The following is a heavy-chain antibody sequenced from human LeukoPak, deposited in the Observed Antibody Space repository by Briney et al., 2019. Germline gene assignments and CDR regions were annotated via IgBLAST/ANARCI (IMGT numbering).Heavy chain of an antibody. D-gene: IGHD4-23*01. CDR3: ARELLGFGGYYFDY. CDR1: GFTFSSYG. V-gene: IGHV3-33*01. Sequence: GGSLRLSCAASGFTFSSYGMDWVRQAPGKGLEWVAVIWYDGSNKYYADSVKGRFTISRDNSKNTLYLQMNSLRAEDTAVYYCARELLGFGGYYFDYWGQGTLVTVSS. J-gene: IGHJ4*02. CDR2: IWYDGSNK.